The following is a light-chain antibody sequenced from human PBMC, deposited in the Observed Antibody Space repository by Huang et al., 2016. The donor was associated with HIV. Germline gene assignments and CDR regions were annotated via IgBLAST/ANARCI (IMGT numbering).Light chain of an antibody. CDR2: WAT. Sequence: DIVMTQSPDSLAVSPGERATINCKSSQSLLYSLSNKNYLAWFQQKPGRPPKLLIYWATTRESGVPDRFSGSGSGTDFTLTINNLQAEDVAVYFCLQYYSVPQTFGHGTKVEIK. CDR3: LQYYSVPQT. V-gene: IGKV4-1*01. J-gene: IGKJ1*01. CDR1: QSLLYSLSNKNY.